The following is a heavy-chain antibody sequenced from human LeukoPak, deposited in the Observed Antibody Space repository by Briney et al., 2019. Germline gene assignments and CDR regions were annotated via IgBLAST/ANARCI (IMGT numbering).Heavy chain of an antibody. CDR3: ARVYYDSSGYFNAFDI. CDR1: GYTFTSYG. J-gene: IGHJ3*02. V-gene: IGHV1-18*01. D-gene: IGHD3-22*01. Sequence: ASVKVSCKASGYTFTSYGISWVRQAPGQGLEWMGWISAYNGNTNYARKLQGRVTMTTDTSTSTAYMELRSLRSDDTAVYYCARVYYDSSGYFNAFDIWGQGTMVTVSS. CDR2: ISAYNGNT.